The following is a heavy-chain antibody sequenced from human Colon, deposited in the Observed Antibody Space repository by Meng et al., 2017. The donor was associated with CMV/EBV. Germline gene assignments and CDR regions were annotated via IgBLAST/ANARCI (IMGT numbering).Heavy chain of an antibody. CDR1: RFFFSRLW. J-gene: IGHJ4*02. CDR2: TNEDGNIT. D-gene: IGHD1-20*01. CDR3: ARDISGYSDF. V-gene: IGHV3-74*01. Sequence: VVESGESLVSAGVSLRLSCATFRFFFSRLWIHWVRQGPGKGLGLVSLTNEDGNITNYEDSVKGRFTISRDKADNTLYLQINSLRAEDTAVYYCARDISGYSDFWGQGTLVTVSS.